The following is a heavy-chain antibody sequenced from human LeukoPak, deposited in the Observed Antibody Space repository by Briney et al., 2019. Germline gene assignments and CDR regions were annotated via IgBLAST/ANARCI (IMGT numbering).Heavy chain of an antibody. CDR1: GGSISSGGYY. Sequence: PSETLSLTCTVSGGSISSGGYYWSWIRQHPGKGLEWIGYIYYSGSTYYNPSLKSRVTISVDTSKIQFSLRLSSVTAADTAVYFCARRLYSGKGGFDYWGQGTLVTVSS. D-gene: IGHD5-12*01. CDR2: IYYSGST. J-gene: IGHJ4*02. V-gene: IGHV4-31*03. CDR3: ARRLYSGKGGFDY.